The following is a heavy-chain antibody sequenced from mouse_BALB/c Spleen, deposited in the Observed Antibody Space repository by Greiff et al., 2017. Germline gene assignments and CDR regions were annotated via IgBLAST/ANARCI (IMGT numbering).Heavy chain of an antibody. J-gene: IGHJ2*01. D-gene: IGHD1-1*01. Sequence: DVMLVESGGGLVKLRGSLKLSCAASGFTFSSYYMSWVRQTPEKRLELVAAINSNGGSTYYPDTVKGRFTISRDNAKNTLYLQMSSLKSEDTALYYCARHGTVVAFDYWGQGTTLTVSS. CDR2: INSNGGST. CDR1: GFTFSSYY. V-gene: IGHV5-6-2*01. CDR3: ARHGTVVAFDY.